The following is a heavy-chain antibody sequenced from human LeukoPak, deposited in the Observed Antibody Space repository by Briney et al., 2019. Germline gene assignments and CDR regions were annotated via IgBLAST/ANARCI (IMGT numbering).Heavy chain of an antibody. CDR1: GFTFSICG. V-gene: IGHV3-33*01. J-gene: IGHJ4*02. CDR3: ARVGYNSGWYEY. Sequence: GGSLRLSCEASGFTFSICGMHWVRQAPGKGLEWVAAIWEDGTNIHYADSVKGRFTISRDNSKNRLYLQMNNLRAEDTALYFCARVGYNSGWYEYWGQGTLVTVSS. CDR2: IWEDGTNI. D-gene: IGHD6-19*01.